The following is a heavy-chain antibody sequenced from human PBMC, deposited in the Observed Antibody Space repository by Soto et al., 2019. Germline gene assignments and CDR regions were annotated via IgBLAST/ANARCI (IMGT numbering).Heavy chain of an antibody. CDR1: GFPFSSYA. CDR2: ISSDGRNE. V-gene: IGHV3-30*04. Sequence: QVQLVESGGGVVQPGRSLRLSCAASGFPFSSYAIHWVRQAPGEGLEWVAVISSDGRNEHYADSVKGRFTLSRDNSKNTLYIQMNSLRAEDTAVYYCAREGNYGDNFYYYYGMDVWGQGTEVTVSS. D-gene: IGHD4-17*01. CDR3: AREGNYGDNFYYYYGMDV. J-gene: IGHJ6*02.